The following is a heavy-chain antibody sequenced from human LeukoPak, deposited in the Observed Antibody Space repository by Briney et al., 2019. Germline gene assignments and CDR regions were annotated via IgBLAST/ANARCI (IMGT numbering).Heavy chain of an antibody. CDR1: GGTFSSYA. V-gene: IGHV1-69*13. Sequence: GASVKVSCKASGGTFSSYAISWVRQAPGQGLEWMGGIIPIFGTANYAQKFQGRVTITADESTSTAYMELSSLRSEDTAVYYCAREDTAMVLFDYWGQGTLVTVSS. CDR3: AREDTAMVLFDY. D-gene: IGHD5-18*01. CDR2: IIPIFGTA. J-gene: IGHJ4*02.